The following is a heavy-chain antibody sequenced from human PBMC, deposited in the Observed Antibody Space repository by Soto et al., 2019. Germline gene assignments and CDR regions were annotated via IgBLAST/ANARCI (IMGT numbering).Heavy chain of an antibody. CDR2: IYYSGST. J-gene: IGHJ5*02. V-gene: IGHV4-31*03. Sequence: SETLSLTCTVSGCSICSGGYDWSWIRQHPGKGLEWIGYIYYSGSTYYNPSLKSRVTISVDTSKNQFSLKLSSVTAADTAVYYCAREIVVVPAAISWFDPWGQGTLVTVSS. D-gene: IGHD2-2*01. CDR1: GCSICSGGYD. CDR3: AREIVVVPAAISWFDP.